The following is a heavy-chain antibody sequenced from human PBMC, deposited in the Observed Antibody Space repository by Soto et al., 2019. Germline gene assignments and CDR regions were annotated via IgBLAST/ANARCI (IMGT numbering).Heavy chain of an antibody. CDR2: ISAYNGNT. CDR1: GYTFTSYV. CDR3: ARLFEWFGELLGYYYYYMDV. V-gene: IGHV1-18*01. D-gene: IGHD3-10*01. J-gene: IGHJ6*03. Sequence: GASVKVSCKASGYTFTSYVISWVRQAPGQGLEWMGWISAYNGNTNYAQKLQGRVTMTTDTSTSTAYMELRSLRSDDTAVYYCARLFEWFGELLGYYYYYMDVWGKGTTVTVSS.